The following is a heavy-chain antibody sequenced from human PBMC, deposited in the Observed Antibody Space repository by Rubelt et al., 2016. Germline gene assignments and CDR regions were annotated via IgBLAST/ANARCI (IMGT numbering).Heavy chain of an antibody. CDR2: ISAYNGNT. Sequence: ISAYNGNTNYAQKLQGRVTMTTDTSTSTAYMELSSLRSEDTAVYYCARMDIVVVVATENYYYYGMDVWGQGTTVTVSS. J-gene: IGHJ6*02. D-gene: IGHD2-15*01. CDR3: ARMDIVVVVATENYYYYGMDV. V-gene: IGHV1-18*01.